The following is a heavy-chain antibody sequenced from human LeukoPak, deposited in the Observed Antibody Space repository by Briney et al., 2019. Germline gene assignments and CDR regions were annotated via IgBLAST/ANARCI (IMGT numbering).Heavy chain of an antibody. Sequence: SETLSLTCAVYGGSFSGYYWSWLRQPPGKGLEWLGEINHSGSTNYNPSLKSRVTISVDTSKNQFSLKLSSVTAADTAVYYCASVVVVAATSRAEYFQHWGQGTLVTVSS. V-gene: IGHV4-34*01. CDR1: GGSFSGYY. CDR3: ASVVVVAATSRAEYFQH. CDR2: INHSGST. J-gene: IGHJ1*01. D-gene: IGHD2-15*01.